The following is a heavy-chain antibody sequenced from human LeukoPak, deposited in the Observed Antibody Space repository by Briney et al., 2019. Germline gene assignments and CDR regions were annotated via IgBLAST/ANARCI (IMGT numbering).Heavy chain of an antibody. V-gene: IGHV1-2*06. CDR2: INPNSGGT. Sequence: GASVKVSCTASGYTFTGYYMHWVRQAPGQGLEWMGRINPNSGGTNYAQKFQGRVTMTRNTSISTAYMELSRLRSDDTAVYYCARDPYYDSSGYYFFDYWGQGTLVTVSS. D-gene: IGHD3-22*01. CDR1: GYTFTGYY. CDR3: ARDPYYDSSGYYFFDY. J-gene: IGHJ4*02.